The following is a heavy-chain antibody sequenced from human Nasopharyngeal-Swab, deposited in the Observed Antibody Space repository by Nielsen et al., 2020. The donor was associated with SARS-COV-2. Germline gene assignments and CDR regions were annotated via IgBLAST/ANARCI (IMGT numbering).Heavy chain of an antibody. V-gene: IGHV3-7*01. CDR3: ARAPAQPLLAVADKTPFNY. J-gene: IGHJ4*02. CDR1: GFTFSNYL. CDR2: IKTDGSEK. D-gene: IGHD6-19*01. Sequence: GGSLRLSCAASGFTFSNYLMSRVRPAPGKGLEWVANIKTDGSEKYYVDSVKGRFTISRDNAKNSLYLQMNSLRAEDTALYYCARAPAQPLLAVADKTPFNYWGPGTLVTVSS.